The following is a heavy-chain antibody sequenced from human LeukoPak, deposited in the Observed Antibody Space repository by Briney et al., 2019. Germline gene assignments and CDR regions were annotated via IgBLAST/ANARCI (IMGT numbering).Heavy chain of an antibody. CDR2: ISAYNGNT. V-gene: IGHV1-18*01. CDR3: ARVGYSYALGARDY. CDR1: GYTFTSYG. J-gene: IGHJ4*02. D-gene: IGHD5-18*01. Sequence: GASVKVSCKASGYTFTSYGISWVRQAPGQGLEWMGWISAYNGNTNYAQKLQGRVTMTTDTSTSTAYMALSRLRSDDAAVYYCARVGYSYALGARDYWGQGTLVTVSS.